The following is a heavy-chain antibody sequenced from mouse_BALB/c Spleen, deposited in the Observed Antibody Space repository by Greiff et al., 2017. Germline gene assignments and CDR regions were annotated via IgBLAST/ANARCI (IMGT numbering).Heavy chain of an antibody. CDR2: IRSKSNNYAT. CDR1: GFTFNTYA. D-gene: IGHD3-3*01. V-gene: IGHV10-1*02. J-gene: IGHJ4*01. CDR3: VRRTMDY. Sequence: EPGGGLVQPKGSLKLSCAASGFTFNTYAMNWVRQAPGKGLEWVARIRSKSNNYATYYADSVKDRFTISRDDSQSMLYLQMNNLKTEDTAMYYCVRRTMDYWGQGTSVTVSS.